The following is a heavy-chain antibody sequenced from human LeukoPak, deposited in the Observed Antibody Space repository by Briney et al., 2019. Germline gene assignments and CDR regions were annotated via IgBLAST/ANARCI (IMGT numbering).Heavy chain of an antibody. V-gene: IGHV4-4*07. CDR3: ARDRGSGWYEN. J-gene: IGHJ4*02. CDR2: ISASGST. D-gene: IGHD6-19*01. Sequence: SETLSLTCTVSGGSISSYYWSWIRQPAGKGLEWIGRISASGSTNYNPSLKSRVTVSVDTSKNQFSLKLSSVTAADTAVYYCARDRGSGWYENWGQGTLDTVSS. CDR1: GGSISSYY.